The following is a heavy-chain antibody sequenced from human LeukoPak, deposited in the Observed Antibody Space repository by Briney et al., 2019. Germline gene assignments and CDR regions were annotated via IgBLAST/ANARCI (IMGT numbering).Heavy chain of an antibody. Sequence: PGGSLRLSCAASGFTFSSYGMHWVRQAPGKGLEWVAVISYDGSNKYYADSVKGRFTISRDNSKNTLYLQMNSLRAEDTAVYYCAKGPHPDDDYGDYSGYYYGMDVWGQGTTVTVSS. CDR3: AKGPHPDDDYGDYSGYYYGMDV. V-gene: IGHV3-30*18. D-gene: IGHD4-17*01. CDR2: ISYDGSNK. CDR1: GFTFSSYG. J-gene: IGHJ6*02.